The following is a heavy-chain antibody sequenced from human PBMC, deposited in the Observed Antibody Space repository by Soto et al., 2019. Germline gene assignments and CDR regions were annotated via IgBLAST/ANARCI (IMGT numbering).Heavy chain of an antibody. CDR2: IYPGDSDT. J-gene: IGHJ6*02. D-gene: IGHD6-13*01. V-gene: IGHV5-51*01. CDR1: GYSFTSYW. Sequence: PGESLKISCQGSGYSFTSYWINWVRQMPGKGLEWMGIIYPGDSDTRYSPSFQGQVTISADKSINTAYLQWRSLKASGTAVYYCARHHGSPGSYFGMDVWGRGTTVTVSS. CDR3: ARHHGSPGSYFGMDV.